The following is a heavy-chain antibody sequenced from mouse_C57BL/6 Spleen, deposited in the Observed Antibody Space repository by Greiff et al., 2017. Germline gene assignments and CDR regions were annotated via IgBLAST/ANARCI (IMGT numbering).Heavy chain of an antibody. Sequence: QVQLQQPGAELVKPGASVKLSCKASGYTFTSYWMHWVKQRPGQGLEWIGMIHPNSGSTNYNEKFKSKATLTVDKSSSTAYMQLSSLTSEDSAVYYCAREGTVVANYAMDYWGQGTSVTVSS. CDR2: IHPNSGST. D-gene: IGHD1-1*01. J-gene: IGHJ4*01. V-gene: IGHV1-64*01. CDR1: GYTFTSYW. CDR3: AREGTVVANYAMDY.